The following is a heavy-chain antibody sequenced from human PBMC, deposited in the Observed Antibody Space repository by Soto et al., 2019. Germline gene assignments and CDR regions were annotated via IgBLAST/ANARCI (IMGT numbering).Heavy chain of an antibody. V-gene: IGHV4-61*08. CDR3: ARAPYYDILTGHYYYYYGMDV. J-gene: IGHJ6*02. Sequence: SETLSLTCTVSGGSISSGGYYWSWIRQPPGKGLEWIGYIYYSGSTNYNPSLKSRVTISVDTSKNQFSLKLSSVTAADTAVYYCARAPYYDILTGHYYYYYGMDVWGQGTTVTVSS. CDR1: GGSISSGGYY. D-gene: IGHD3-9*01. CDR2: IYYSGST.